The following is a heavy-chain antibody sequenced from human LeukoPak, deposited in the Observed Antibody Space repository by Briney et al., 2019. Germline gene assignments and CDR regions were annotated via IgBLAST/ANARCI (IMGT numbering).Heavy chain of an antibody. CDR2: ISAYNGNT. CDR1: GYTFTGYY. CDR3: ASPIAAAGYIPPDV. V-gene: IGHV1-18*04. J-gene: IGHJ6*02. D-gene: IGHD6-13*01. Sequence: ASVKVSCKASGYTFTGYYMHWVRQAPGQGLEWMGWISAYNGNTNYAQKLQGRVTMTTDTSTSTAYMELRSLRSDDTAVYYCASPIAAAGYIPPDVWGQGTTVTVSS.